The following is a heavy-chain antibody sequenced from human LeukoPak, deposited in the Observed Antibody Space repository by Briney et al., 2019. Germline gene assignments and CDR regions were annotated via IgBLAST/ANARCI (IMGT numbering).Heavy chain of an antibody. D-gene: IGHD3-3*01. Sequence: SETLSLTCTVSGASISNNYWSWLRKAAGKRPEWIGRIYSSGSTYYNPSLKSRVTMSVDTSKNQFSLMMTSVTAADTAVYYCAKPVESYYYFMHGWGKGATVTVSS. J-gene: IGHJ6*03. CDR1: GASISNNY. CDR2: IYSSGST. V-gene: IGHV4-4*07. CDR3: AKPVESYYYFMHG.